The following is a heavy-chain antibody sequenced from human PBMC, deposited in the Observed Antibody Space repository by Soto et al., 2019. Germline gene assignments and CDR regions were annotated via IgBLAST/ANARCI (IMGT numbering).Heavy chain of an antibody. CDR2: ISSSSSTI. V-gene: IGHV3-48*01. J-gene: IGHJ6*03. Sequence: PGGSLRLSCAASGFTFSSYSMNWVRQAPGKGLEWVSYISSSSSTIYYADSVKGRFTISRDNAKNSLYLQMNSLRAEDTAVYYCARDIDVYDFWSGYPPYSYMDVWGKGTTVTVSS. CDR1: GFTFSSYS. CDR3: ARDIDVYDFWSGYPPYSYMDV. D-gene: IGHD3-3*01.